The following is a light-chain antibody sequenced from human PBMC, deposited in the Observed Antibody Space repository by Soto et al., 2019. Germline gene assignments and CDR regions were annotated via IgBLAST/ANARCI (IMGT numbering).Light chain of an antibody. CDR1: QSIRSN. Sequence: EIVITQSPYTLSVSPGEGATLSCRVSQSIRSNLAWYQQRPGQAPRLLIYRASSRATGIPDRFSGSGSGTDFTLTISRLEPEDFAIYYCQQYNNWPAITFGQGTRLEIK. V-gene: IGKV3D-15*01. J-gene: IGKJ5*01. CDR3: QQYNNWPAIT. CDR2: RAS.